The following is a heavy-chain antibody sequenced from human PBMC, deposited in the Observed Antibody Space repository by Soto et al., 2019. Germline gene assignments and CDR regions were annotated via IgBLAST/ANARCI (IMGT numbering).Heavy chain of an antibody. CDR2: IYYTGTT. CDR1: NDSVLTSIYY. Sequence: PSETLSLTCTVSNDSVLTSIYYWAWIRQPPGEGLEWIGTIYYTGTTYYNPSLQSRVTISIDTSKNQFSLNLNSVTAADTAVYYCARNWNLALVPAAYFDSWGQGTMVTV. D-gene: IGHD2-2*01. CDR3: ARNWNLALVPAAYFDS. J-gene: IGHJ4*02. V-gene: IGHV4-39*01.